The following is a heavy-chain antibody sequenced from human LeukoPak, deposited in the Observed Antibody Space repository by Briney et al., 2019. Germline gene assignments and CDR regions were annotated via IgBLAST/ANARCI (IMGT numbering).Heavy chain of an antibody. J-gene: IGHJ4*02. V-gene: IGHV1-18*01. D-gene: IGHD6-19*01. CDR3: ARDVEQWLVPRHFDY. Sequence: GASVKVSCKASGYTFNSYGISWVRQAPGQGLEWMGWISAYNGNTNYARKLQGRVTMTTDTSTSTAYMELRSLRSDDTAVYYCARDVEQWLVPRHFDYWGQGNLVTVSS. CDR1: GYTFNSYG. CDR2: ISAYNGNT.